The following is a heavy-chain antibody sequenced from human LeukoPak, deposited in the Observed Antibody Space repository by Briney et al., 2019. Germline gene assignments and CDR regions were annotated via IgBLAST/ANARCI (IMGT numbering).Heavy chain of an antibody. CDR3: AKNPYEYYFDF. J-gene: IGHJ4*02. V-gene: IGHV1-2*02. CDR1: GYTFTGYY. D-gene: IGHD5-12*01. Sequence: ASVNVSCKASGYTFTGYYVHWVRQAPGQGLEWMGWINPNSGDANYAQKFQGRVTMTRDTCIRTAYMEVSGRRSDDTAVYYCAKNPYEYYFDFWGQGTLVTVSS. CDR2: INPNSGDA.